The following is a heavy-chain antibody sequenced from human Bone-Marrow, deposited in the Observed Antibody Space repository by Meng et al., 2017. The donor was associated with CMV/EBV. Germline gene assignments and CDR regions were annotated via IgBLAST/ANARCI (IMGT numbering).Heavy chain of an antibody. CDR2: IKSKTDGGTT. J-gene: IGHJ3*02. D-gene: IGHD3-22*01. CDR1: GFTFSNAW. V-gene: IGHV3-15*01. CDR3: AKDLEATMIVVVRHAFDI. Sequence: GGSLRLSCAASGFTFSNAWMSWVRQAPGKGLEWVGRIKSKTDGGTTDYAAPVKGRFTISRDDSKNTLYLQMNSLRAEDTAVYYCAKDLEATMIVVVRHAFDIWGQGTMVTVSS.